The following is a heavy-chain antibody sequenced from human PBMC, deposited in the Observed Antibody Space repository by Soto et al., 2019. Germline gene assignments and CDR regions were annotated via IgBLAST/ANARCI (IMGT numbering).Heavy chain of an antibody. CDR1: GNSVSSNSAA. CDR2: TYYRSKWYN. D-gene: IGHD6-25*01. J-gene: IGHJ5*02. V-gene: IGHV6-1*01. Sequence: SQTLSLTCAISGNSVSSNSAAWNSIRQSPSRGLEWLGRTYYRSKWYNDYALSVKSRITINPDTSKNQFSLQLSSVTPEDTALYYCARVGYGSENNWFDLWGQGTLVTVSS. CDR3: ARVGYGSENNWFDL.